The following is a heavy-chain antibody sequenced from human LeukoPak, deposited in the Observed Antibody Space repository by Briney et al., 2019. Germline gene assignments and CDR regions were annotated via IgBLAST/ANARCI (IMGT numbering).Heavy chain of an antibody. J-gene: IGHJ4*02. Sequence: GGSLRLSCAASGFTFSSYPMNWVRQAPGKGLEWVSVISGSGGATFYGDSVQGRFTISRDNSRDTLYLQMSSLRAEDTAVYYCGKYLQTTVGANDYWAGEPWSPSPQ. V-gene: IGHV3-23*01. D-gene: IGHD1-26*01. CDR3: GKYLQTTVGANDY. CDR2: ISGSGGAT. CDR1: GFTFSSYP.